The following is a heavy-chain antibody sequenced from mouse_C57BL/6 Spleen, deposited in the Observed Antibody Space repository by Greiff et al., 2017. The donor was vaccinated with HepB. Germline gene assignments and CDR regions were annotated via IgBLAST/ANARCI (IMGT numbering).Heavy chain of an antibody. CDR3: ARSYYGSQAWFAY. CDR2: ISYSGST. CDR1: GYSITSDY. V-gene: IGHV3-8*01. D-gene: IGHD1-1*01. J-gene: IGHJ3*01. Sequence: DVHLVESGPGLAKPSQTLSLTCSVTGYSITSDYWNWIRKFPGNKLEYMGYISYSGSTYYNPSLKSRISITRDTSKNQYYLQLNSVTTEDTATYYCARSYYGSQAWFAYWGQGTLVTVSA.